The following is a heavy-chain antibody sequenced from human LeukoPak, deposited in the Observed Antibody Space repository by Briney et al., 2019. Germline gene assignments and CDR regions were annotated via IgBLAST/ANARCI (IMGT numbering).Heavy chain of an antibody. CDR1: RFTFSTFA. D-gene: IGHD2-2*01. CDR3: AKDRWVVPAAINADY. Sequence: GGSLRLSCAATRFTFSTFAMHWVRQAPGKGLEWVSLISYDGNNKYYADSLKGRFTISRDNSKNTLYLQMNSLRAEDTAVYYCAKDRWVVPAAINADYWGQGTLVTVSS. J-gene: IGHJ4*02. V-gene: IGHV3-30-3*01. CDR2: ISYDGNNK.